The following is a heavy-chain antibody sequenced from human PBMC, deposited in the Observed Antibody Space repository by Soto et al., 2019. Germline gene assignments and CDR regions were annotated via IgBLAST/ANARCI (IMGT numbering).Heavy chain of an antibody. Sequence: SETLSLTCTVSGGSISSGGYYWSWIRQHPGKGLEWIGYIYYSGSTYYNPSLKSRVTISVDTSKNQFSLKLSSVTAADTAVYYCARDFEDYFDYWGQGTLVTVSS. CDR2: IYYSGST. V-gene: IGHV4-31*03. D-gene: IGHD3-9*01. CDR3: ARDFEDYFDY. CDR1: GGSISSGGYY. J-gene: IGHJ4*02.